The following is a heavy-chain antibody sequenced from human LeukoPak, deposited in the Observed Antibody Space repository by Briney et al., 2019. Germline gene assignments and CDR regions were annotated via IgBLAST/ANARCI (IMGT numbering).Heavy chain of an antibody. CDR1: GYTFTSYY. V-gene: IGHV1-46*01. J-gene: IGHJ4*02. D-gene: IGHD6-19*01. Sequence: ASVKVSCKASGYTFTSYYMHWVRQAPGQGLEWMGIINPSGGSTSYAQKFQGRVTMTRDTSTGTVYMELSSLRSKDTAVYYCARGGGAAVAGFAHDYWGQGTLVTVSS. CDR2: INPSGGST. CDR3: ARGGGAAVAGFAHDY.